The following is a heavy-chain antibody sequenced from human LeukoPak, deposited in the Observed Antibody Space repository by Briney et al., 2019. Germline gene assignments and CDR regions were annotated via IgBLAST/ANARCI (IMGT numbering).Heavy chain of an antibody. CDR3: ARDRDQMGYDFWSGYSPKGFDY. CDR1: GGTFSSYA. Sequence: ASVKVSCKASGGTFSSYAISWVRQAPGQGLEWMGGIIPIFGTANYAQKFQGRVTITADESTSTAYMELSSLRSEDTAVYYCARDRDQMGYDFWSGYSPKGFDYWGQGTLVTVSS. V-gene: IGHV1-69*13. CDR2: IIPIFGTA. D-gene: IGHD3-3*01. J-gene: IGHJ4*02.